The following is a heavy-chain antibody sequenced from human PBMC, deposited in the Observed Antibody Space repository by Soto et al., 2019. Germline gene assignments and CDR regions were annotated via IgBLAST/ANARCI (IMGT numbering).Heavy chain of an antibody. D-gene: IGHD3-9*01. J-gene: IGHJ3*02. Sequence: PGGSLRLSCAASGFTFSNYAMTWVRQAPGKGLEWVSAISGSGGSTYYADSVKGRFTISRDNSKNTLYLQMNSLRAEDTALYYCAKDGYYDILTVDFSPYDAFDIWGQGTMVTVSS. V-gene: IGHV3-23*01. CDR2: ISGSGGST. CDR3: AKDGYYDILTVDFSPYDAFDI. CDR1: GFTFSNYA.